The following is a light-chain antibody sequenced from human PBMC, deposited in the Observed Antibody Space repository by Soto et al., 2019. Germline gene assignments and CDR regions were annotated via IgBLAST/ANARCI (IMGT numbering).Light chain of an antibody. CDR3: QQSYSVPYT. J-gene: IGKJ2*01. CDR2: GAS. CDR1: QTISNS. V-gene: IGKV1-39*01. Sequence: DVEMGESRSSVSASVGDTISITCRSFQTISNSLNWYQQRPGKAPKLLIFGASNLHNGVPPRFSGLGSGTHFTLTITTPQPEDAATYYCQQSYSVPYTFGQGTKADIK.